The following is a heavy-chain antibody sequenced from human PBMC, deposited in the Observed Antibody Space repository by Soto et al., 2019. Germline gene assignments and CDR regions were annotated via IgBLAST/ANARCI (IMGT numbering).Heavy chain of an antibody. CDR1: GFTFSSYA. CDR3: ARDRYGDYEAYWYFDL. J-gene: IGHJ2*01. Sequence: ESGGGVVPPGRSLRLSCAASGFTFSSYAMHWVRQAPGTGLEWVAVISYDGSNKYYADSVKGRFTISRDNSKNTLYLQMNSLRAEDTDVYYCARDRYGDYEAYWYFDLWGRGTLVTVSS. V-gene: IGHV3-30-3*01. CDR2: ISYDGSNK. D-gene: IGHD4-17*01.